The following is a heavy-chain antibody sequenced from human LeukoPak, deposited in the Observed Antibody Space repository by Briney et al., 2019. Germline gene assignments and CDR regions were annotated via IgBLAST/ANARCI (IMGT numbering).Heavy chain of an antibody. CDR1: GFTFSNYW. CDR3: AVSLIGALDY. CDR2: INSDESST. V-gene: IGHV3-74*01. J-gene: IGHJ4*02. Sequence: PGGSLRLSCAASGFTFSNYWMQWVRQAPGKGLVWVSRINSDESSTNYADSVKGRFTISRDNAKNTLYLQMNSLRAEDTAVYYCAVSLIGALDYWGQGTLVTVSS. D-gene: IGHD3-22*01.